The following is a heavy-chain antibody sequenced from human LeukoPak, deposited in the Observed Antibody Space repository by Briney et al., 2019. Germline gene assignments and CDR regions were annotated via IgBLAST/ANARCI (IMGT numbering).Heavy chain of an antibody. CDR1: GYTFINYF. J-gene: IGHJ5*02. CDR2: INPRRDST. CDR3: ARRDCVGDCYSNWFDP. Sequence: GASVKVSCKASGYTFINYFMHWVRQAPGQGLEWMGIINPRRDSTGYAQKFQGRITMTTDMSTRTVYMELSSLESEDTAVYYCARRDCVGDCYSNWFDPWGQGTLVTVSS. D-gene: IGHD2-21*02. V-gene: IGHV1-46*01.